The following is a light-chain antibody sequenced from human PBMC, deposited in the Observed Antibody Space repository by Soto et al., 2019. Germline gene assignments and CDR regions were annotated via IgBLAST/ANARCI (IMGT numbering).Light chain of an antibody. J-gene: IGKJ5*01. V-gene: IGKV2D-29*01. CDR1: XXXLHSDDKTY. Sequence: DMVMTRTPLARXXXPXXXCXXXLXXGXXXLHSDDKTYLYWYLQKPGQPPHLLIYELSNRFSGVPDKFSGSGSGTDFTLEISRVEAEDVGVYYCMQSMRVPITFGQGTRLEI. CDR2: ELS. CDR3: MQSMRVPIT.